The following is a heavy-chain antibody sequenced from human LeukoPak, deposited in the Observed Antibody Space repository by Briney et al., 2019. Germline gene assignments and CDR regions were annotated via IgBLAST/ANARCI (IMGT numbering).Heavy chain of an antibody. CDR3: ARDPTSSSWYEGY. V-gene: IGHV3-21*01. CDR2: ISSSSSYI. J-gene: IGHJ4*02. D-gene: IGHD6-13*01. CDR1: GFIFSNYD. Sequence: PGGSLRLSCAASGFIFSNYDMNWVRQAPGKGLEWVSSISSSSSYIYYADSVKGRFTISRDNAKNSLYLQMNSLRAEDTAVYYCARDPTSSSWYEGYWGQGTLVTVSS.